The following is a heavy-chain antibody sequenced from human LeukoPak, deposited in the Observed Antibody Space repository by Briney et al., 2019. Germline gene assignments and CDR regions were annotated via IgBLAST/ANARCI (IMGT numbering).Heavy chain of an antibody. V-gene: IGHV3-48*03. D-gene: IGHD3-10*02. Sequence: GGSRRLSCIASGFTFSNYEITWVRQAQGKGLEWVSYISSSGGTMYYADSVKGRFTISRDNAKNSLYLQVNSLRAEDTAVYYCARADVGPFDPWGQGTLVTVSS. J-gene: IGHJ5*02. CDR2: ISSSGGTM. CDR3: ARADVGPFDP. CDR1: GFTFSNYE.